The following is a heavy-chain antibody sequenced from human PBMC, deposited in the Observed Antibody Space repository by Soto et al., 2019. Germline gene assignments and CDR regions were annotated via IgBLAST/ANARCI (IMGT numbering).Heavy chain of an antibody. CDR2: ISAYNGNT. V-gene: IGHV1-18*01. CDR1: GYTFTSYD. Sequence: ASVKVSCKASGYTFTSYDISWVRQAPGQGLEWMGWISAYNGNTNYAQKLQGRVTMTTDTSTSTAYMELRSLRSDDTAVYYCARDLTLPTSDYVWGSYRVRIPFDYWGQGTLVTVSS. J-gene: IGHJ4*02. CDR3: ARDLTLPTSDYVWGSYRVRIPFDY. D-gene: IGHD3-16*02.